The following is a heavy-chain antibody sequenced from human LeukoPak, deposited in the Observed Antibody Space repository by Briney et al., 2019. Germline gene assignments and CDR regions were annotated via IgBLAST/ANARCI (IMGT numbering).Heavy chain of an antibody. Sequence: TSETLSLTRTVSGGSISSYYWSWIRQPPGKGLEWIGSIYYSGSTYYNPSLKSRVTISVDTSKNQFSLKLSSVTAADTAVYYCARGEQRWLQSWWFDPWGQGTLVTVSS. J-gene: IGHJ5*02. CDR2: IYYSGST. CDR1: GGSISSYY. V-gene: IGHV4-59*05. CDR3: ARGEQRWLQSWWFDP. D-gene: IGHD5-24*01.